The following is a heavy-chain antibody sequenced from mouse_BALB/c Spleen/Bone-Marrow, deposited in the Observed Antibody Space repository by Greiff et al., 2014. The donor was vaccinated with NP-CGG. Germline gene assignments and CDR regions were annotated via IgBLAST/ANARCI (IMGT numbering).Heavy chain of an antibody. Sequence: QLKGSGGGLVQPGGARELSCAASGFTFRSFGMHWGRQAPEKGLGWGAYISSGSRTIYYADTVKGRFTISRDNPKNTLFLQMTSLRSEDTAMYYCARSLLRLSYAMDYWGQGTSVTVSS. J-gene: IGHJ4*01. CDR1: GFTFRSFG. CDR3: ARSLLRLSYAMDY. V-gene: IGHV5-17*02. D-gene: IGHD1-2*01. CDR2: ISSGSRTI.